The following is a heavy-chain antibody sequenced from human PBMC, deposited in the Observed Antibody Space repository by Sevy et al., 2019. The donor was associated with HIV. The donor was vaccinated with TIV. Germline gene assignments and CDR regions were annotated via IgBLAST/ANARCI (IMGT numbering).Heavy chain of an antibody. V-gene: IGHV3-30-3*01. J-gene: IGHJ3*02. CDR3: ARAREKYYYDSSGYYLELGAFDI. Sequence: GGSLSLSCAASGFTFSSYAMHWVRQAPGKGLEWVGVISYDGSNKYYADSVKGRFTISRDISKNTLYLQMKSLRAEDTAVYYCARAREKYYYDSSGYYLELGAFDIWGQGTMVTVSS. CDR2: ISYDGSNK. CDR1: GFTFSSYA. D-gene: IGHD3-22*01.